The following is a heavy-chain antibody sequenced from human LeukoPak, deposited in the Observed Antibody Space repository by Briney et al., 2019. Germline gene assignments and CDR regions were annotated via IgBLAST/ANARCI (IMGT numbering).Heavy chain of an antibody. Sequence: GGSLRLSCAASGFTFSDAWMSWVRQAQGEGLEWIGRIKSKTVGGATDYAESVKGRFTISRDDSKNMLYLEMNSLKPEDTAVYYCATEYHYYNNYWGQGTLVTASS. V-gene: IGHV3-15*01. CDR1: GFTFSDAW. CDR2: IKSKTVGGAT. D-gene: IGHD3-10*01. J-gene: IGHJ4*02. CDR3: ATEYHYYNNY.